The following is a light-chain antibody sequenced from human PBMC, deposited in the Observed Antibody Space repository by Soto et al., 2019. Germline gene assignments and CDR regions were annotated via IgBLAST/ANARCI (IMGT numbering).Light chain of an antibody. J-gene: IGKJ5*01. CDR2: GAS. CDR3: QQYGSSPT. CDR1: QSVSSSY. V-gene: IGKV3-20*01. Sequence: IVLTLSPGPLSLSPGERATLSCRASQSVSSSYLAWYQQKPGQAPRLLIYGASSRATGIPDRFSGSGSGTDFTLTISRLEPEDFAVYYCQQYGSSPTFGQGTRLEIK.